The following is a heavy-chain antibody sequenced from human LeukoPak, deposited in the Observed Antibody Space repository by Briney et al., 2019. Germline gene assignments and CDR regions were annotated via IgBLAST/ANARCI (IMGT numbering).Heavy chain of an antibody. CDR2: FDPEDGVT. CDR1: GYTLTELS. CDR3: ATGGSAFDWLPYYFDY. V-gene: IGHV1-24*01. D-gene: IGHD3-9*01. J-gene: IGHJ4*02. Sequence: ASVKVSCKVSGYTLTELSMHWVRQAPGKGLEWMGGFDPEDGVTIYAQKFQGRVTMTEDTSTDTAYMELSSLRSEDTAVYYCATGGSAFDWLPYYFDYWGQGTLVTVSS.